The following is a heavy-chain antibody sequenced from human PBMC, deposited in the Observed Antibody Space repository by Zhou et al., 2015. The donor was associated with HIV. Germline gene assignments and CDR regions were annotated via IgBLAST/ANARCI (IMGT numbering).Heavy chain of an antibody. J-gene: IGHJ5*02. CDR3: ASVMVAATGHNWFDP. V-gene: IGHV1-18*01. D-gene: IGHD2-15*01. CDR2: ISADNGNT. CDR1: GFTFTNYG. Sequence: QVQLVQSGAEVKKPGASVKVSCKTSGFTFTNYGISWVRQAPGQGLEWMGWISADNGNTNYAQKLQGRVTMTTDTSTSTAYMELRSLRSDDTAVYYCASVMVAATGHNWFDPWGQGTLVTVSS.